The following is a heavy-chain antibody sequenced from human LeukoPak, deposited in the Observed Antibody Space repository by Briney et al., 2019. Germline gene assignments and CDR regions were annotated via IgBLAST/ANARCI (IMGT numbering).Heavy chain of an antibody. V-gene: IGHV4-31*03. D-gene: IGHD2-8*01. Sequence: SQTLSLTCTVSGGSISSGGYYWSWIRQHPGKGLEWIGYIYYSGSTYYNLSLKSRVTISVDTSKNQFSLKLSSVSAADTAVYYCARVYCSNGVCYYFDYWGQGTLVTVSS. J-gene: IGHJ4*02. CDR3: ARVYCSNGVCYYFDY. CDR2: IYYSGST. CDR1: GGSISSGGYY.